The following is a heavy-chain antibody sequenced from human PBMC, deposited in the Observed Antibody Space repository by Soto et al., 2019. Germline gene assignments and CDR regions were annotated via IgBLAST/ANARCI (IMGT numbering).Heavy chain of an antibody. V-gene: IGHV3-23*01. CDR3: AKDPIAVAGGSPYFDY. J-gene: IGHJ4*02. Sequence: GGSLRLSCAASGFTFSSYAMSWVRQAPGKGLEWVSAISGSGGSTYYADSVKGRFTISRDNSKNTLYLQMNSQRAEDTAVYYCAKDPIAVAGGSPYFDYWGQGTLVTVSS. D-gene: IGHD6-19*01. CDR1: GFTFSSYA. CDR2: ISGSGGST.